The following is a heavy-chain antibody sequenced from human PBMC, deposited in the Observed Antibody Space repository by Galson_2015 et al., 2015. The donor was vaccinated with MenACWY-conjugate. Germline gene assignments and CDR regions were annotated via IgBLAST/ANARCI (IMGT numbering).Heavy chain of an antibody. CDR1: GASITTPPQY. CDR2: VFFSGRT. Sequence: ETLSLTCTVSGASITTPPQYWVWIRQSPGKRLEWLGHVFFSGRTSYSRSLRSRVTLVLDPSKNQFSLKLTPVTATDTAVYYCAKFQSATIEAYWGPGVLVTVSS. J-gene: IGHJ4*02. V-gene: IGHV4-39*01. CDR3: AKFQSATIEAY. D-gene: IGHD5-12*01.